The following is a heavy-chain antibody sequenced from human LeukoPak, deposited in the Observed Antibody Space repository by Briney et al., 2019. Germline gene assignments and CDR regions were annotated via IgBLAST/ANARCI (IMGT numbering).Heavy chain of an antibody. D-gene: IGHD3-22*01. CDR2: INAGNGNT. CDR1: GYTFTSYA. Sequence: ASVKVSCKASGYTFTSYAMHWVRQAPGQRLEWMGWINAGNGNTKYSQKLQGRVTMTTDTSTSTAYMELRSLRSDDTAVYYCARVDYYDSSGYYSYFDYWGQGTLVTVSS. J-gene: IGHJ4*02. V-gene: IGHV1-3*01. CDR3: ARVDYYDSSGYYSYFDY.